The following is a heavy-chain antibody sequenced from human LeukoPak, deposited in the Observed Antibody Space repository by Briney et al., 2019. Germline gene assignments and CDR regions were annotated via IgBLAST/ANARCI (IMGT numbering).Heavy chain of an antibody. CDR1: GYIFTGYY. V-gene: IGHV1-2*02. CDR2: INPNSGGT. Sequence: ASVKVSCKASGYIFTGYYMHWVRQAPGQGLEWMGWINPNSGGTKYAQQFQGRVTMPRDTTISTTYMELSRLTSDDTAVYYCARGEGDSSSWPLNYWGQGTLVPVSS. D-gene: IGHD6-13*01. CDR3: ARGEGDSSSWPLNY. J-gene: IGHJ4*02.